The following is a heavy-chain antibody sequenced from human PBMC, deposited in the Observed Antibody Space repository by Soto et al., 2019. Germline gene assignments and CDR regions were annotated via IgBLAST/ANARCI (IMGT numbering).Heavy chain of an antibody. D-gene: IGHD2-15*01. J-gene: IGHJ3*02. CDR1: GFTFDDYA. V-gene: IGHV3-9*01. CDR2: ISWNSGSI. CDR3: AKDIWDCSGGSCYSGDYDAFYI. Sequence: EVQLVETGGGLVQPGRSLRLSCAASGFTFDDYAMQWVRQAPGKGLEWVSGISWNSGSIGYADSVKGRFTISRDNTKNSLYLQMNSLRAEDTALYYCAKDIWDCSGGSCYSGDYDAFYIWGQGTMVTVSS.